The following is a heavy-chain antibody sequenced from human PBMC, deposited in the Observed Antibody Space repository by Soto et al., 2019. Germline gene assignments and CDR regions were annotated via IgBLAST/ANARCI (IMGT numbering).Heavy chain of an antibody. J-gene: IGHJ4*02. CDR1: GGSISSSSYY. D-gene: IGHD4-17*01. V-gene: IGHV4-39*01. Sequence: SETLSLTCTVSGGSISSSSYYWGWIRQPPGKGLEWIGSIYYSGSTYYNPTLKSRVTISVDTSKNQFSLKLSSVTAADTAVYYWARHQYGLGYFDDWGQGTLVTVSS. CDR2: IYYSGST. CDR3: ARHQYGLGYFDD.